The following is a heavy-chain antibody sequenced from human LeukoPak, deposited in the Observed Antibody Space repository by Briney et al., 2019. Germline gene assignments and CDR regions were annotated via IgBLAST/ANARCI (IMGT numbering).Heavy chain of an antibody. Sequence: ASVKVSCKASGYTFTSYGISWVRQAPGQGLEWMGWISAYNGNTNYAQKLQGRVTMTTDKSTSTAYMELSSLRSEDTAVYYCARELRYYYDSSGPPSGGDYWGQGTLVTVSS. J-gene: IGHJ4*02. D-gene: IGHD3-22*01. CDR3: ARELRYYYDSSGPPSGGDY. CDR2: ISAYNGNT. CDR1: GYTFTSYG. V-gene: IGHV1-18*01.